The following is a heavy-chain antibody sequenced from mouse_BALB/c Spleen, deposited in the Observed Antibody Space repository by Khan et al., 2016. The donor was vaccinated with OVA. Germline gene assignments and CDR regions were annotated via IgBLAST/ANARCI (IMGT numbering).Heavy chain of an antibody. CDR3: ARIPTFITTALDY. Sequence: EVQLVESGGGLVQPGGSLKLSCAASGFTFSSNTMSWVRQTPEKRLEWVAYITNGGGNTYYPDTVKGRFTISRDNAKNTPYLQRSSLKSEDTAMYYCARIPTFITTALDYWGQGTSVTVSS. J-gene: IGHJ4*01. CDR2: ITNGGGNT. D-gene: IGHD1-2*01. CDR1: GFTFSSNT. V-gene: IGHV5-12-2*01.